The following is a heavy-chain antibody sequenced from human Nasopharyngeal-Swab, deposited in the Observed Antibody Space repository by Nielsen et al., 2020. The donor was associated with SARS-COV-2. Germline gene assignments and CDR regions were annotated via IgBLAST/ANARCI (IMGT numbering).Heavy chain of an antibody. CDR1: GFTLDDYG. CDR3: ARDGLIEHSDGSGYSAYYFDY. V-gene: IGHV3-20*04. J-gene: IGHJ4*02. D-gene: IGHD3-22*01. CDR2: IKWNGGST. Sequence: GGSLRLSCAASGFTLDDYGMNWVRQAPGKGRGWGAGIKWNGGSTSFADSVKGRFTISRDNAKNSLYLQVNSLRAEDTALYFCARDGLIEHSDGSGYSAYYFDYWGQGVLVTVSS.